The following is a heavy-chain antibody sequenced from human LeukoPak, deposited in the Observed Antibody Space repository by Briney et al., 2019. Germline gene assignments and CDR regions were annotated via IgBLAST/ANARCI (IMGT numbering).Heavy chain of an antibody. Sequence: SETLSLTCTVSGGSISSGGYDWSWIRQHPGKGLEWIGYIYYSGSTYYNPSLKSRVTISVDTSKNQFSLKLSSVTAADTAVYYCARQSSTSPRFDPWGQGTLVTVSS. CDR2: IYYSGST. CDR3: ARQSSTSPRFDP. V-gene: IGHV4-31*03. CDR1: GGSISSGGYD. D-gene: IGHD2-2*01. J-gene: IGHJ5*02.